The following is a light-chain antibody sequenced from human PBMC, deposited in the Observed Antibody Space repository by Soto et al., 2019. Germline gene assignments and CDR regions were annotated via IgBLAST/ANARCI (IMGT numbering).Light chain of an antibody. CDR1: QSVSSY. V-gene: IGKV3-11*01. J-gene: IGKJ1*01. CDR3: QQRSNWPPT. CDR2: DAS. Sequence: EIVLTQSPATLSLSPGERATLSCRASQSVSSYLAWYQQKPGQAPRLLIYDASNRATGIAARFSGSGSGTDFTLTISSLEPEDFAVYYCQQRSNWPPTFGQGTKVEI.